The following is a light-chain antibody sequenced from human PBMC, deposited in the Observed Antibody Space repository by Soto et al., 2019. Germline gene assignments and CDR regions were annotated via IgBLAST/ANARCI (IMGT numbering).Light chain of an antibody. Sequence: DIQMTQSPSTLSASVGDRVTITCRASQNIGSSLAWYQHRPGKAPKLLIFDASTLQTGVPSRFSGRGFGTEFTLTITGLQPDDFATYYCQQHNDYSAVTCGQGTKLESK. CDR1: QNIGSS. J-gene: IGKJ2*01. CDR3: QQHNDYSAVT. CDR2: DAS. V-gene: IGKV1-5*01.